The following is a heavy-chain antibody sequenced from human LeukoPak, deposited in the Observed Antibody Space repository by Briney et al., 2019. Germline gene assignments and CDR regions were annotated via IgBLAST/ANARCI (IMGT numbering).Heavy chain of an antibody. CDR3: ARADYGGNSVFDY. CDR1: GYTXASYY. D-gene: IGHD4-23*01. CDR2: INPTTEST. J-gene: IGHJ4*02. Sequence: ASVKVSCKASGYTXASYYINLVRLAPGHGLEWMGVINPTTESTNYAQKFQDRVTMTRDTSTSTVYMELSSLRSEDTAVYYCARADYGGNSVFDYWGQGTLVTVSS. V-gene: IGHV1-46*01.